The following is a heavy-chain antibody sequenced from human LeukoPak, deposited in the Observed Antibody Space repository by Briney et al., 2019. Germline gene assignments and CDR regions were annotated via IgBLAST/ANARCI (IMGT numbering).Heavy chain of an antibody. Sequence: NPSETLSLTCTVSGGSISSSSYYWGWIRQPPGKGLEWIGSIYYSGSTYYNPSLKSRVTISVDTSKNQFSLKLSSVTAADTAVYYCASRDCSGGSCYDAYFDYWGQGTLVTVSS. D-gene: IGHD2-15*01. J-gene: IGHJ4*02. CDR1: GGSISSSSYY. V-gene: IGHV4-39*07. CDR2: IYYSGST. CDR3: ASRDCSGGSCYDAYFDY.